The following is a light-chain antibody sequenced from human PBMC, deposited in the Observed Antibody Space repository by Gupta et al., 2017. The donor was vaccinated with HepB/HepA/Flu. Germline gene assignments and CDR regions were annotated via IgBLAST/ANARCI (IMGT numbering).Light chain of an antibody. J-gene: IGLJ2*01. V-gene: IGLV2-14*03. Sequence: QPPLPRPASGSGSPGRSTPISSPGPSSDVGGYNYVSWYQQHPGKAPKLMIYDVSNRPSGVSNRFSGSKSGNTASLTISGLQAEDEADYYCSSYTSSSPVVFGGGTKLTVL. CDR2: DVS. CDR1: SSDVGGYNY. CDR3: SSYTSSSPVV.